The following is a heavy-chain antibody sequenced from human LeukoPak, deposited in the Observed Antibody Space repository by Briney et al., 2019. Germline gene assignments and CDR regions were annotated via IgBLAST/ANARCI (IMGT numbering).Heavy chain of an antibody. CDR2: IKTDGSIT. J-gene: IGHJ6*04. D-gene: IGHD3-10*02. Sequence: GGSLRLSCAASGFTLSSYAMSWVRQAPGKGLEWVSRIKTDGSITDYADFVKGRFTISRDNAKNSLYLQMNSLRAEDTAVYYCAELGITMIGGVWGKGTTVTISS. CDR3: AELGITMIGGV. CDR1: GFTLSSYA. V-gene: IGHV3-23*01.